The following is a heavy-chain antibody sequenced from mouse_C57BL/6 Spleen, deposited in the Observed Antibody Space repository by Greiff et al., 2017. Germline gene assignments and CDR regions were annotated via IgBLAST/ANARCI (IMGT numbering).Heavy chain of an antibody. V-gene: IGHV5-9*01. CDR3: ARHYYGSSSWFAY. CDR2: ISGGGGNT. CDR1: GFTFSSYT. D-gene: IGHD1-1*01. J-gene: IGHJ3*01. Sequence: EVKVVESGGGLVKPGGSLKLSCAASGFTFSSYTMSWVRQTPEKRLEWVATISGGGGNTYYPDSVKGRFTISRDNAKNTLYLQMSSLRSEDTALYYCARHYYGSSSWFAYWGQGTLVTVSA.